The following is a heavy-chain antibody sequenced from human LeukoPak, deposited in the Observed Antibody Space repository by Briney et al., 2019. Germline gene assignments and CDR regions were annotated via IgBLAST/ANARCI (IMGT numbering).Heavy chain of an antibody. Sequence: SETLSLTCAVYGGSFSGYYWSWIRQPPGKGLEWIGEINHSGSTNYNPSLKSRVTISVDTSKNQFSLKLSSVTAADTAVYYCARTARLRWLQYDYWGQGTLVTVSS. CDR3: ARTARLRWLQYDY. D-gene: IGHD5-24*01. CDR2: INHSGST. CDR1: GGSFSGYY. V-gene: IGHV4-34*01. J-gene: IGHJ4*02.